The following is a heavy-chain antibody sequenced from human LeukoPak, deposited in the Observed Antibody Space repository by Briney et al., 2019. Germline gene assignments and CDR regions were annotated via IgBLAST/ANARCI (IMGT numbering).Heavy chain of an antibody. CDR3: ASSRVATSDY. CDR1: GFTFSDYY. J-gene: IGHJ4*02. D-gene: IGHD5-12*01. V-gene: IGHV3-11*04. Sequence: PGGSLRLSCAASGFTFSDYYMSWIRQAPGKGLEWVSSISSSGSDMYYAESVKGRFTISRDNAKNSLYLQMNSLRAEDTALYYCASSRVATSDYWGQGTLVTVSS. CDR2: ISSSGSDM.